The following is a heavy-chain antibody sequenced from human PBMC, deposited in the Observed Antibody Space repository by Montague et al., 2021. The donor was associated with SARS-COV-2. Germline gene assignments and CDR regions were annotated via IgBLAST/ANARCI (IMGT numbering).Heavy chain of an antibody. CDR2: ISHSGST. J-gene: IGHJ6*02. CDR1: GGSFSGYY. CDR3: ARFAYRRLFVGCDYGMDY. D-gene: IGHD2-21*01. Sequence: SETLSLTCAVYGGSFSGYYWRWIRQPPGKGLEWLGDISHSGSTNYNPSLKSRVTISIDTSKNQFSLKLSSVTAADTAVYYCARFAYRRLFVGCDYGMDYWGQGAMVTVSS. V-gene: IGHV4-34*01.